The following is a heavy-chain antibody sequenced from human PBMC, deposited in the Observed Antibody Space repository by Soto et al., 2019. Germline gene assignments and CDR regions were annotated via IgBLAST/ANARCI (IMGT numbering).Heavy chain of an antibody. V-gene: IGHV4-39*01. Sequence: QLQLQESGPGLVKPSETLSLTCTVSGGSISSSSYYWGWIRQPPGKGLEWIGSIYYSGSTYYNPSPKSRVTISVDTSKNQFSLKLSSVTAADTAVYYCARHPYSSSWYLAEYFQHWGQGTLVTVSS. CDR3: ARHPYSSSWYLAEYFQH. CDR1: GGSISSSSYY. D-gene: IGHD6-13*01. CDR2: IYYSGST. J-gene: IGHJ1*01.